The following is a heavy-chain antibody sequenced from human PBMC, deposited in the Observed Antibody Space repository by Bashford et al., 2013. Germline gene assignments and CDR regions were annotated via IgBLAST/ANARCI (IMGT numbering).Heavy chain of an antibody. CDR1: GGSFSGYY. D-gene: IGHD6-6*01. CDR2: INHRGTT. J-gene: IGHJ6*02. V-gene: IGHV4-34*01. CDR3: SRAPWYSSSGGYYYGMDV. Sequence: SETLSLTCAVSGGSFSGYYWNWIRQPPGKGLEWIGEINHRGTTNYNTSLESRVIISVDPSKNQFSLRLASVTAADTAVYYCSRAPWYSSSGGYYYGMDVWGQGTTVTVSS.